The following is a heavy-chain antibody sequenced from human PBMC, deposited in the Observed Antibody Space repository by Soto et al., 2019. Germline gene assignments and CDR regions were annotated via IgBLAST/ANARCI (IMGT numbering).Heavy chain of an antibody. D-gene: IGHD6-19*01. J-gene: IGHJ5*01. CDR2: NGGGGSDT. CDR3: AKDAVPFNGQWDCFDS. V-gene: IGHV3-23*01. Sequence: DVQLLESGGGLVQPGGSLRLSCAASGFIFSDYAMTWVRQAPGKWLEWVSGNGGGGSDTYYVDSVKGRFTISRDNSKNTLYLQMNSLSAEDTALYYCAKDAVPFNGQWDCFDSWCQGTLVTVSS. CDR1: GFIFSDYA.